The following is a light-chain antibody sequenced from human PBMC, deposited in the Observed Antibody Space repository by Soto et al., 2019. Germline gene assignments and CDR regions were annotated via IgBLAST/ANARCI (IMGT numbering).Light chain of an antibody. J-gene: IGLJ2*01. CDR1: NSNIGAGYG. CDR2: DDR. V-gene: IGLV1-40*01. CDR3: QSYDSSLSGVV. Sequence: QSVLTQPPSVSGAPGQRVTISCTGGNSNIGAGYGVHWYQQIPGTAPQLLISDDRNRPSGVPDRFSGSKSGTSASLAITGLQAEDEADYYCQSYDSSLSGVVFGGGTKLTVL.